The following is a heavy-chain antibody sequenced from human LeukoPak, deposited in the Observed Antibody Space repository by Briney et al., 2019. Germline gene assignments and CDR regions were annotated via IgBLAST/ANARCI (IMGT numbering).Heavy chain of an antibody. CDR2: TYYSGST. D-gene: IGHD3-22*01. J-gene: IGHJ4*02. CDR1: GGSISSGGYY. CDR3: ARAPRTSYYDSSGYYYYYFDY. Sequence: SETLSLTCTVSGGSISSGGYYWSWIRQHPGKGLEWIGYTYYSGSTYYNPSLKSRVTISVDTSKNQFSLKLSSVTAADTAVYYCARAPRTSYYDSSGYYYYYFDYWGQGTLVTVSS. V-gene: IGHV4-31*03.